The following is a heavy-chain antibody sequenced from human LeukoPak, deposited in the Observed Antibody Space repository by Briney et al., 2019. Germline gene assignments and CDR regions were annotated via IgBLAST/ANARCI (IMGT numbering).Heavy chain of an antibody. V-gene: IGHV3-7*01. CDR2: IKQDGSEK. J-gene: IGHJ6*02. Sequence: GGSLRLSCAASGFTFSSYWMSWVRQAPGKGLEWVANIKQDGSEKYYVDSVKGRFTISRDNAKNSLYLQVNSLRAEDTAVYYCARAYGSGLYGMDVWGQGTTVTVSS. D-gene: IGHD3-10*01. CDR1: GFTFSSYW. CDR3: ARAYGSGLYGMDV.